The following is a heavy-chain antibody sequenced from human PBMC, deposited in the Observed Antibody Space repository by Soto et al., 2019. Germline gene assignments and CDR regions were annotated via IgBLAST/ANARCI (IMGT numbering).Heavy chain of an antibody. CDR1: GFTFSSYA. CDR3: AIYTPLPPFNYYYGMDV. Sequence: QVQLVESGGGVVQPGRSLRLSCAASGFTFSSYAMHWVRQAPGKGLEWGAVISYDGSNKYYADSVKGRFTISRDNSKNTLYLQMNSLRAEDTAVYYCAIYTPLPPFNYYYGMDVWGQGTTVTVSS. CDR2: ISYDGSNK. D-gene: IGHD4-4*01. V-gene: IGHV3-30-3*01. J-gene: IGHJ6*02.